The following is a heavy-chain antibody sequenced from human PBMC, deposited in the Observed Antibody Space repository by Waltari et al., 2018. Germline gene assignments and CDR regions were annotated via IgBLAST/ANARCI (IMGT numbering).Heavy chain of an antibody. Sequence: QVQLQQWGAGLLKPSETLSLTCAVYGGSFSGYYWRWIRQPPGKGLEWIGEINHSGSTNYNPSLKSRVTISVDTSKNQFSLKLSSVTAADTAVYYCARGGDKWFRGWFDPWGQGTLVTVSS. J-gene: IGHJ5*02. V-gene: IGHV4-34*01. D-gene: IGHD3-10*01. CDR1: GGSFSGYY. CDR2: INHSGST. CDR3: ARGGDKWFRGWFDP.